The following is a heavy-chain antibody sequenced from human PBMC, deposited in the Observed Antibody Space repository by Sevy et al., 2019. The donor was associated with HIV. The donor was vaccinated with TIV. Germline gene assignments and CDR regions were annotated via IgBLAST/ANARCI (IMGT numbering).Heavy chain of an antibody. CDR2: IRSKGYGGTT. CDR1: GFTFGDYA. V-gene: IGHV3-49*03. J-gene: IGHJ4*02. Sequence: GGSLRLSCTASGFTFGDYAMSWFRQAPGKGLEWVGFIRSKGYGGTTEYAAAGKGRFTVSRDDSNSIAFVQMNSLKTEDTAVYYCARGPRGIYVFDYWGQGTLVTVSS. CDR3: ARGPRGIYVFDY. D-gene: IGHD1-20*01.